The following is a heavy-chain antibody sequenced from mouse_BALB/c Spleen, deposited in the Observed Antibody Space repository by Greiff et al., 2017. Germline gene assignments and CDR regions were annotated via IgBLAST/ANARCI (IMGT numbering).Heavy chain of an antibody. D-gene: IGHD4-1*01. Sequence: EVKLMESGGGLVKPGGSLKLSCAASGFAFSSYDMSWVRQTPEKRLEWVAYISSGGGSTYYPDTVKGRFTISRDNAKNTLYLQMSILKSEDTAMYYCARHRTGTNFDYWGQGTTLTVSS. J-gene: IGHJ2*01. V-gene: IGHV5-12-1*01. CDR2: ISSGGGST. CDR3: ARHRTGTNFDY. CDR1: GFAFSSYD.